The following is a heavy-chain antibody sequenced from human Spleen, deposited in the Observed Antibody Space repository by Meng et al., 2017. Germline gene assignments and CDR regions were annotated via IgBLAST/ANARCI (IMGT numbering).Heavy chain of an antibody. J-gene: IGHJ4*02. D-gene: IGHD3-3*01. CDR1: GGSVSSRDYY. Sequence: SETLSLTCTVSGGSVSSRDYYWSWSRQPPGKGLEWIGYVFYCGSTNYNPSLKSRVTISVDTSKNHFSLRLNSLNAADTAVYYCAREDFSGPRTGGFDYWGQGTLVTVSS. CDR2: VFYCGST. CDR3: AREDFSGPRTGGFDY. V-gene: IGHV4-61*03.